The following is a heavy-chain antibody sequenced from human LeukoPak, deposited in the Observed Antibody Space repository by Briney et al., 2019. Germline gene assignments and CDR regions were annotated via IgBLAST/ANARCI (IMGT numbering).Heavy chain of an antibody. J-gene: IGHJ4*02. V-gene: IGHV1-18*01. CDR3: ARVTMGLVWSGYYRDFDY. D-gene: IGHD3-3*01. CDR1: GYTFTSYG. Sequence: ASVKVSCKASGYTFTSYGISWVRQAPGQGLEWMGWISAYNGNTNYAQKLQGRVTMTTDTSTSTAYMELRSLRSDDTAVYYCARVTMGLVWSGYYRDFDYWGQGTLVTVSS. CDR2: ISAYNGNT.